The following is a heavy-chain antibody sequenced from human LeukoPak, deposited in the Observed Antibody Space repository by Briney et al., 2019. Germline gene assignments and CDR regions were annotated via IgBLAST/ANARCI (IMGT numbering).Heavy chain of an antibody. V-gene: IGHV4-34*01. Sequence: SETLSLTCAVYGGSFSGYYWSWIRQPPGKGLEWIGEINHSGSTNYNPSLKSRVTISVDTSKNQFSLKLSSVTAADTAVYYCARIRTYNWFDPWGQGTLVTVSS. CDR1: GGSFSGYY. J-gene: IGHJ5*02. D-gene: IGHD1-14*01. CDR3: ARIRTYNWFDP. CDR2: INHSGST.